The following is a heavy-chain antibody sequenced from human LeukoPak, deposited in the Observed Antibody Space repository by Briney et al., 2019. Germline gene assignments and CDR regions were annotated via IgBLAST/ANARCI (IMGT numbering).Heavy chain of an antibody. CDR3: ASGSRGTSLDAFDI. D-gene: IGHD2-2*01. J-gene: IGHJ3*02. CDR1: GGSISSYY. V-gene: IGHV4-4*07. Sequence: SETLSLTCTVSGGSISSYYWSWIRQPAGKGLEWVGRIYTSGSTNYDPSLKSRVTMSVDTSKNQFSLKLSSVTAADTAAYYCASGSRGTSLDAFDIWGQGTMVTVSS. CDR2: IYTSGST.